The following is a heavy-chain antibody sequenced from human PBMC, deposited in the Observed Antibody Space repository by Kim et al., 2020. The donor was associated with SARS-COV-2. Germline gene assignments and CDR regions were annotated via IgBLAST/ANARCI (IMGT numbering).Heavy chain of an antibody. CDR2: ISGSASST. CDR3: AKAGARPKDAFDI. D-gene: IGHD3-10*01. V-gene: IGHV3-23*01. J-gene: IGHJ3*02. CDR1: GFTFSSYA. Sequence: GGSLRLSCAASGFTFSSYAMAWVRQAPGKGLEWVSTISGSASSTYYADSVKGRFTISRDNSKNTLYLQMNSLRAEDTAIYYCAKAGARPKDAFDIWGQGTMVTVSS.